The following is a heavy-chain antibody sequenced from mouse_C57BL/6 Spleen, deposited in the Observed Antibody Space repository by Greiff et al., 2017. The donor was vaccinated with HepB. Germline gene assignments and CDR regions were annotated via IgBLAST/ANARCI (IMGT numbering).Heavy chain of an antibody. D-gene: IGHD4-1*01. Sequence: VKLVESGPGLVQPSQSLSITCTVSGFSLTSYGVHWVRQSPGKGLEWLGVIWRGGSTDYNAAFMSRLSITKDNSKSQVFFKMNSLQADDTAIYYCAKTPGTGYFDVWTTGTTVTVSS. CDR3: AKTPGTGYFDV. CDR1: GFSLTSYG. J-gene: IGHJ1*03. V-gene: IGHV2-5*01. CDR2: IWRGGST.